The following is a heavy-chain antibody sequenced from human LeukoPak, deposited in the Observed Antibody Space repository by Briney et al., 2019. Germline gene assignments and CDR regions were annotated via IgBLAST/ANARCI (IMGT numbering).Heavy chain of an antibody. D-gene: IGHD5-12*01. CDR3: ARGSSGYDRDAFDI. CDR1: GFTFTNAW. CDR2: IYSDGST. Sequence: GGSLRLSCVDSGFTFTNAWMNWVRQAPGKGLEWVSVIYSDGSTYYADSVKGRFTISRDNSKNTLYLQMNSLRAEDTAVYYCARGSSGYDRDAFDIWGQGTMVTVSS. V-gene: IGHV3-53*01. J-gene: IGHJ3*02.